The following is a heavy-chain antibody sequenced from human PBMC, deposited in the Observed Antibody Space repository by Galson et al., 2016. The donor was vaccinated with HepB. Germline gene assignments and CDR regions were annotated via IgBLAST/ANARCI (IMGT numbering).Heavy chain of an antibody. CDR3: ARGSKTAGVD. D-gene: IGHD6-19*01. J-gene: IGHJ1*01. Sequence: SVKVSCKASGYSFTSFAITWVRQAPGQGLEWMGWISGYNGNTNYAQNLQGRVTMTIETSTNTVYMELRSLTSDDTAVYFCARGSKTAGVDRGQGTLVTVSS. V-gene: IGHV1-18*01. CDR2: ISGYNGNT. CDR1: GYSFTSFA.